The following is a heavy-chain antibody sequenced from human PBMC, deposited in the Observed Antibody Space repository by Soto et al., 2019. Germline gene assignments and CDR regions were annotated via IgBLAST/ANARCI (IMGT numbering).Heavy chain of an antibody. J-gene: IGHJ4*02. CDR2: IIPMLGMS. V-gene: IGHV1-69*02. D-gene: IGHD3-10*01. CDR3: ATTYGSGSTHFDY. Sequence: VPGQGPEWMGRIIPMLGMSNYAQKFQGRVTIMADKSTSTVYMNLSGLTSEDTAVYYCATTYGSGSTHFDYWGQGTLVTVSS.